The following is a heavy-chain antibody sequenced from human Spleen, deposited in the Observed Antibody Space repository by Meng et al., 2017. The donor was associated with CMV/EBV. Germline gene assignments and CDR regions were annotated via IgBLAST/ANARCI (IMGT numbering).Heavy chain of an antibody. V-gene: IGHV3-30-3*01. D-gene: IGHD3-3*02. Sequence: GESLKISCAASEFTFSSYAIHWVRQAPGKGLEWVALISYDGSNKYYADSVKGRFTISRDNSKNTLYLQMNSLRAEDTAVYYCARTGALRGYFDYWGQGTLVTVSS. CDR1: EFTFSSYA. CDR2: ISYDGSNK. CDR3: ARTGALRGYFDY. J-gene: IGHJ4*02.